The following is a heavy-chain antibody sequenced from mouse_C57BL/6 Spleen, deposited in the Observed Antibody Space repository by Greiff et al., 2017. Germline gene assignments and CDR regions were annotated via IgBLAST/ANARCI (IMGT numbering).Heavy chain of an antibody. V-gene: IGHV7-3*01. CDR2: IRNKANGYTT. Sequence: EVQVVESGGGLVQPGGSLSLSCAASGFTFTDYYMSWVRQPPGKALEWLGFIRNKANGYTTEYSASVKGRFTISRDNSQSILYLQMNALRAEDSATYYCARYHSSGYRYAMDYWGQGTSVTVSS. CDR3: ARYHSSGYRYAMDY. J-gene: IGHJ4*01. CDR1: GFTFTDYY. D-gene: IGHD3-2*02.